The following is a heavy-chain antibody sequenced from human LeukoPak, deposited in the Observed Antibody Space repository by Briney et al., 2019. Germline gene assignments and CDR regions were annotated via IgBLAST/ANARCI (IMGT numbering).Heavy chain of an antibody. CDR2: IIPIFGTA. Sequence: GSSVKVSCKASGGTFSSYAISWVRQAPGQGLEWMGGIIPIFGTANYAQKFQGRVTITTDESTSTAYMELSSLRSEDTAVYYCARGPAGYGDYVSHFDYWGQGTLVTVSS. D-gene: IGHD4-17*01. V-gene: IGHV1-69*05. CDR3: ARGPAGYGDYVSHFDY. J-gene: IGHJ4*02. CDR1: GGTFSSYA.